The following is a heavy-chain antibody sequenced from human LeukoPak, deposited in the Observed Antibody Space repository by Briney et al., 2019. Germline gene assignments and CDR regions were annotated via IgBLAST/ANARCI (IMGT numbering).Heavy chain of an antibody. CDR1: GGSFSGYY. CDR2: INHSGST. D-gene: IGHD3-22*01. Sequence: SETQSLTCAVYGGSFSGYYWSWIRQPPGKGLEWIGEINHSGSTNYNPSLKSRVTISVDTSKNQFSLKLSSVTAADTAVYYCARLPYYYDSSSYYYFSFDDWGQGTLVTVSS. J-gene: IGHJ4*02. V-gene: IGHV4-34*01. CDR3: ARLPYYYDSSSYYYFSFDD.